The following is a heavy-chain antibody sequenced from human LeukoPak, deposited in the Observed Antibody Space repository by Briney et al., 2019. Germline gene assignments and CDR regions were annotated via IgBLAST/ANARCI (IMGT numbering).Heavy chain of an antibody. J-gene: IGHJ6*03. D-gene: IGHD6-13*01. CDR3: AREYSSSCCLYYYYYMDV. Sequence: SETLSLTCAVYGGSFSVYYWSWIRQPPGKGLEWIGSIYYSGSTYYNPSLKSRVTISVDTSKNQFSLKLSSVTAADTAVYYCAREYSSSCCLYYYYYMDVWGKGTTVTVSS. CDR1: GGSFSVYY. CDR2: IYYSGST. V-gene: IGHV4-34*01.